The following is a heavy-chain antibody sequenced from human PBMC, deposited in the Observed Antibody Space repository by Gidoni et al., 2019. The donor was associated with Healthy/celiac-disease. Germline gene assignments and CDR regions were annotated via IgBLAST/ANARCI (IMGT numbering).Heavy chain of an antibody. J-gene: IGHJ3*02. D-gene: IGHD2-2*01. CDR1: GFTFSSYA. CDR3: AKDPIVVVPAAKDAFDI. V-gene: IGHV3-23*01. CDR2: ISGSGGST. Sequence: EVQLLESGGGLVQPGGSLRLSCAAYGFTFSSYAMSWVRQAPGEGLEWVSAISGSGGSTYYADSLKGRFTISRDNSKNTLYLQMNSLRAEDTAVYYCAKDPIVVVPAAKDAFDIWGQGTMVTVSS.